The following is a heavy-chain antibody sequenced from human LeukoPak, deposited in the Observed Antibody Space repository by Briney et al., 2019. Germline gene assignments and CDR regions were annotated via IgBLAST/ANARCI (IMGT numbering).Heavy chain of an antibody. CDR2: IRSKAYGETA. CDR1: GFTVSNNY. J-gene: IGHJ4*02. D-gene: IGHD1-1*01. Sequence: TGGSLRLSCAASGFTVSNNYMSWVRQAPGKGLEWVGFIRSKAYGETADYAASVKGRFTISRDDSKAIAYLQMNSLKTEDTAVYHCTRDRGAYNLYDYWGQGTLVTVSS. CDR3: TRDRGAYNLYDY. V-gene: IGHV3-49*04.